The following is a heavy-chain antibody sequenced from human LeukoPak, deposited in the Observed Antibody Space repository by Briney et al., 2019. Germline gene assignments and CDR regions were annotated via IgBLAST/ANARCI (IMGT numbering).Heavy chain of an antibody. CDR3: ARSNNYYESSGYYAKTRRDFDY. J-gene: IGHJ4*02. CDR2: INPSGGST. V-gene: IGHV1-46*01. D-gene: IGHD3-22*01. CDR1: GYTFTSYY. Sequence: ASVKVSCKASGYTFTSYYMHWVRQAPGQGLEWMGIINPSGGSTSYAQKFQGRVTMTRATSTSTVYMELSSLRSGDTAVYYCARSNNYYESSGYYAKTRRDFDYWGQGTLVTVSS.